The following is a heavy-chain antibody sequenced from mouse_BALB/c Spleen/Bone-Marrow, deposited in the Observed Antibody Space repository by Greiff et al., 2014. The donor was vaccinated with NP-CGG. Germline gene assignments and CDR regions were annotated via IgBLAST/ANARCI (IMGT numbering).Heavy chain of an antibody. CDR3: ARWGNYYFDY. CDR2: IDPENGNT. Sequence: AQLQQPGAELVRPGAIVKLSCKASGFNIKDYYMHWVKQRPEQGLEWIGWIDPENGNTIYDPKFQGKASITADTSSNTAYLQLSSLTSEDTAVYYCARWGNYYFDYWGQGTTLTVSS. V-gene: IGHV14-1*02. CDR1: GFNIKDYY. J-gene: IGHJ2*01.